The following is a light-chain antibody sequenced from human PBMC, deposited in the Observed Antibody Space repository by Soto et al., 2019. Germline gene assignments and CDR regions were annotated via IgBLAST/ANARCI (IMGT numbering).Light chain of an antibody. CDR3: QQYGSSPYP. CDR1: QSVSSSY. V-gene: IGKV3-20*01. CDR2: GAS. Sequence: EIVLTQSPGTLSLSPGERATLSCRASQSVSSSYLAWYQQKPGQAPRLLIYGASSRATGIPDRFSGSGSGTDFTLTISRLEPEDFAVYYCQQYGSSPYPFGQGTKLEIQ. J-gene: IGKJ2*01.